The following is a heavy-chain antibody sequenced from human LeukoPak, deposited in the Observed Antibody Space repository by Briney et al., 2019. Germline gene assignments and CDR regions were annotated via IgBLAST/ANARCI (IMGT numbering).Heavy chain of an antibody. D-gene: IGHD3-3*01. Sequence: ASVEVSCKASGYTFTGYYMHWVRQAPGQGLEWMGWINPNSGGTNYAQKFQGRVTMTRDTSISTAYMELSRLRSDDTAVYYCARGEYDFWSGYYRNFDYWGQGTLVTVSS. CDR2: INPNSGGT. V-gene: IGHV1-2*02. CDR1: GYTFTGYY. J-gene: IGHJ4*02. CDR3: ARGEYDFWSGYYRNFDY.